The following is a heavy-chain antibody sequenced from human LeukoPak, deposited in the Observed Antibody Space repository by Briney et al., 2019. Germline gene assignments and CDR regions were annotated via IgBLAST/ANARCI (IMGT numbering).Heavy chain of an antibody. J-gene: IGHJ4*02. D-gene: IGHD6-13*01. Sequence: ASVKVSCKASGYTFTSYAISWLRQAPGQGLEWMGWISGYNDNTHYAQKFQGRVTMTTDTSTNTTYMHLRSLRSDDTAVYFCARTSAYGSSWHSYWGQGTLVTVSS. CDR1: GYTFTSYA. V-gene: IGHV1-18*01. CDR2: ISGYNDNT. CDR3: ARTSAYGSSWHSY.